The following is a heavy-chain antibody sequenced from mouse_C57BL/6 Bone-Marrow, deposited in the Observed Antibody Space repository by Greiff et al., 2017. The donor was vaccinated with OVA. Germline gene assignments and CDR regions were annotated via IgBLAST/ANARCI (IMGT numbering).Heavy chain of an antibody. Sequence: QVQLKQPGTELVKLGASVKLSCKASGYTFTSYWMHWVKQRPGQGLEWIGNINPSNGGTNYNEKFKSKATLTVDKSSSTAYMQLSSLTSEDSAVYYCARGDYYGSSPFAYWGQGTLVTVSA. CDR2: INPSNGGT. J-gene: IGHJ3*01. CDR1: GYTFTSYW. CDR3: ARGDYYGSSPFAY. V-gene: IGHV1-53*01. D-gene: IGHD1-1*01.